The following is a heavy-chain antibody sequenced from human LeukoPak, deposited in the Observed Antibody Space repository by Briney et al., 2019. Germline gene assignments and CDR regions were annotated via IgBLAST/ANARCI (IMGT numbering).Heavy chain of an antibody. CDR2: IIPIFGTA. J-gene: IGHJ2*01. D-gene: IGHD2-2*01. CDR1: GGTFSSYA. CDR3: ARIPLEVVVPAANHWYFDL. Sequence: SVKVSCKASGGTFSSYAISWVRQAPGQGPEWMGGIIPIFGTANYAQKFQGRVTITADESTSTAYMELSSLRSEDTAVYYCARIPLEVVVPAANHWYFDLWGRGTLVTVSS. V-gene: IGHV1-69*01.